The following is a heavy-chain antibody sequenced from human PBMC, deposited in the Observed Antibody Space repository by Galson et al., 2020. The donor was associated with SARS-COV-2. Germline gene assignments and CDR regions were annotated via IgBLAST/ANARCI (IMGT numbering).Heavy chain of an antibody. D-gene: IGHD2-2*01. V-gene: IGHV1-58*01. J-gene: IGHJ3*02. CDR1: GFTFTSSA. Sequence: SVKVSCKASGFTFTSSAVQWVRQARGQRLEWIGWIVFGSGNTNYAQKFQERVTITRDMSTSTAYMELSSLRSEDTAVYYCAAPSCSSTSCYDAFVIWGQGTMVTDSS. CDR3: AAPSCSSTSCYDAFVI. CDR2: IVFGSGNT.